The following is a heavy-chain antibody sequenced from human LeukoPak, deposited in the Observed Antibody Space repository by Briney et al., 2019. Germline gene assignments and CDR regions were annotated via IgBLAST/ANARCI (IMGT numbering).Heavy chain of an antibody. V-gene: IGHV6-1*01. CDR1: GDSVSSNSVT. Sequence: SQTLSLTCAISGDSVSSNSVTWNWIRQSPSRGLEWLGRTYYRSAWYNDYAVSVRGRITVNPDTPKNQFSLHLNSVTPEDTAVYYCARRLTQYDCFDPWGQGILVTVSS. CDR3: ARRLTQYDCFDP. J-gene: IGHJ5*02. CDR2: TYYRSAWYN. D-gene: IGHD2-2*01.